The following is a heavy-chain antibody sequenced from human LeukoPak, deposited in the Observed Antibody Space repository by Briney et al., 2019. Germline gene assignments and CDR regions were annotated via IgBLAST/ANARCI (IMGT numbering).Heavy chain of an antibody. CDR3: AKRYYYMDV. CDR1: GFTFSTFA. Sequence: GGSLRLSCAASGFTFSTFAMIWVRQPPGKGLEWVSSIFPSGGEIHYADSVRGRFTISRDNSKSTLSLQMNSLRAEDTAVYYCAKRYYYMDVWGKGTTVTVSS. V-gene: IGHV3-23*01. CDR2: IFPSGGEI. J-gene: IGHJ6*03.